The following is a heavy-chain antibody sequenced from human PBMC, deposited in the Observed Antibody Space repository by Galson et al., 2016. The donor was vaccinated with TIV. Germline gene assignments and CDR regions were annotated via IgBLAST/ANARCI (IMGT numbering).Heavy chain of an antibody. J-gene: IGHJ4*02. D-gene: IGHD2/OR15-2a*01. CDR3: ARVFNSYFFDY. V-gene: IGHV3-30*14. CDR1: GFTFRCYG. Sequence: SLRLSCATSGFTFRCYGMHWVRQAPGKGLEGVAFISDDGYNKEYADSVKSRFTISRDKSKSTLYLQMNSLRAEDTAVYSCARVFNSYFFDYWGQGTLVIVSS. CDR2: ISDDGYNK.